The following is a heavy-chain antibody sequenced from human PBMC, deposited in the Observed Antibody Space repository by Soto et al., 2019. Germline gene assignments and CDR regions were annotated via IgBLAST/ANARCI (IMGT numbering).Heavy chain of an antibody. D-gene: IGHD6-6*01. Sequence: LRLSCTASGFTFGDYAMSWVRQAPGKGLEWVGFIRSKAYGGTTEYAASVKGRFTISRDDSKSIAYLQMNSLKTEDTAVYYCTRDRLLIAARFNWFDPWGQGTLVTVS. J-gene: IGHJ5*02. V-gene: IGHV3-49*04. CDR3: TRDRLLIAARFNWFDP. CDR2: IRSKAYGGTT. CDR1: GFTFGDYA.